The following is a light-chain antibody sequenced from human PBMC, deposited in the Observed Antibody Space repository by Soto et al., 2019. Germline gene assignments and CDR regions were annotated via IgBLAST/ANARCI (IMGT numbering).Light chain of an antibody. CDR1: HTVRNNY. V-gene: IGKV3-20*01. Sequence: FVLTQSPGTLSLSPGERATLSCMSSHTVRNNYLAWYQQKPGQAPRLLIYDASSRATGIPDRFSGGGSGTDFTLTISRLEPEDFAVYYCQQYGSSPGTFGRGTRLEIK. J-gene: IGKJ5*01. CDR2: DAS. CDR3: QQYGSSPGT.